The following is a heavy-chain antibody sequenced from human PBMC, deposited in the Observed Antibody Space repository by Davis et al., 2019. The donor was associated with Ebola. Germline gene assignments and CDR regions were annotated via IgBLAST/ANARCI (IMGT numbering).Heavy chain of an antibody. CDR3: ARGPHTVGFDP. CDR1: GGSFSGYY. Sequence: SETLSLTCAVYGGSFSGYYWSWIRQPPGKGLEWIGEINHSGSTNYNPSLKSRVTISVDTSKNQFSLKLSSVTAADTAVCYCARGPHTVGFDPWGQGTLVTVSS. J-gene: IGHJ5*02. D-gene: IGHD4-17*01. CDR2: INHSGST. V-gene: IGHV4-34*01.